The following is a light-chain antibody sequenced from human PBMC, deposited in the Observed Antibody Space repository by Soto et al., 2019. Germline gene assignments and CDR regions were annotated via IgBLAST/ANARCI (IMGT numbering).Light chain of an antibody. V-gene: IGLV1-40*01. Sequence: QSVLTQPPSVSGAPGQRVTISCTGSSSNIGAGYDVHWYQQLPGTAPKLLIYGNSNRPSGVPDRFSGSKSGTSASLAITGLQAEDEADYFCQSYDSSLSGVLFDGGTKVTVL. CDR1: SSNIGAGYD. J-gene: IGLJ2*01. CDR3: QSYDSSLSGVL. CDR2: GNS.